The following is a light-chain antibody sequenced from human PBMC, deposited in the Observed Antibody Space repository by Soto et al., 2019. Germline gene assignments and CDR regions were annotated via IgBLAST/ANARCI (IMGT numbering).Light chain of an antibody. J-gene: IGKJ5*01. CDR2: AAS. Sequence: ILLTQSPSSLSASVGDRVTIPCRASQGIDTSLAWYQQKPGKAPKLLIYAASNFQSGVPSRFSGSGSGTHFTLTISSLQPEDFATYYCQQLHGYPITFGQGTRLEI. CDR3: QQLHGYPIT. V-gene: IGKV1-9*01. CDR1: QGIDTS.